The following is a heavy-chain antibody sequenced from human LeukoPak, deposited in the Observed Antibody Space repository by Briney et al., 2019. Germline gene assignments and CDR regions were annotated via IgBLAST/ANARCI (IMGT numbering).Heavy chain of an antibody. V-gene: IGHV3-48*03. CDR3: ARDPGGAFDY. CDR2: ISSSGSTI. D-gene: IGHD3-16*01. CDR1: GFTFSSYE. Sequence: GGSLRLSCAASGFTFSSYEMNWVRQAPGKGLEWVSYISSSGSTIYYADFVKGRFTISRDNAKNSLYLQMNSLRAEDTAVYYCARDPGGAFDYWGQGTLVTVSS. J-gene: IGHJ4*02.